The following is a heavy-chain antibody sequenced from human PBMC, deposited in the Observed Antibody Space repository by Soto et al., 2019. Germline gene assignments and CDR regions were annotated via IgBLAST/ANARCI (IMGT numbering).Heavy chain of an antibody. J-gene: IGHJ2*01. CDR1: EDTFRNYA. CDR3: TSTKSDGSAYYYCCLSL. V-gene: IGHV1-69*06. D-gene: IGHD3-22*01. CDR2: IIPIFGTA. Sequence: QVELVQSGAEVKKPGSSVKVSCQASEDTFRNYAICWVRQAPGQGLEWLGMIIPIFGTAYYAPKFQGRVTITEDTSATTLYLEISSLRSEDTVYYYWTSTKSDGSAYYYCCLSLWGRGTPVTVSS.